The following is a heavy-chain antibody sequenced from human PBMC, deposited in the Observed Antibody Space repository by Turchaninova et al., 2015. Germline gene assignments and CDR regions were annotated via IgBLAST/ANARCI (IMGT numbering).Heavy chain of an antibody. Sequence: QVQLQESGPGLVKPSETLPPTCAVSGYSITGGYYWGWSRPPPGKGLEWIGSIYYSGRTSDNPAFKSRVTISVDTSKNQFSLKLSSGTAADTAVYYCARPGASLGFDYWGQGTLVTVSS. J-gene: IGHJ4*02. V-gene: IGHV4-38-2*01. CDR3: ARPGASLGFDY. CDR1: GYSITGGYY. D-gene: IGHD4/OR15-4a*01. CDR2: IYYSGRT.